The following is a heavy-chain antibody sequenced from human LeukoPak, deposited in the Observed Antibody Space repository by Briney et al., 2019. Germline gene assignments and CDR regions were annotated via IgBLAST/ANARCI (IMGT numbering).Heavy chain of an antibody. CDR1: GGTFSSYA. CDR3: AKLWFGESLDY. J-gene: IGHJ4*02. Sequence: SVKVSCKASGGTFSSYAINWVRQAPGQGLEWMGGIIPIFGTANYAQKFQGRVTITADESTNTAYMELSSLRSEDTAVYYCAKLWFGESLDYWGQGTLVTVSS. CDR2: IIPIFGTA. D-gene: IGHD3-10*01. V-gene: IGHV1-69*13.